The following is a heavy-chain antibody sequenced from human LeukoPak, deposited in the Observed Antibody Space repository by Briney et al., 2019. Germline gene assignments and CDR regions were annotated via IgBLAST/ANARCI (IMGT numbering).Heavy chain of an antibody. CDR3: ARGAVKSHQPLYKRRWFDP. J-gene: IGHJ5*02. V-gene: IGHV4-34*01. D-gene: IGHD2-2*02. Sequence: SETLSLTCAVYGGSFSGYYWSWIRQPPGKGLEWIGEINHSGSTNYNPSLKSRVTISVDTSKNQFSLKLSSVTAADTAVYYCARGAVKSHQPLYKRRWFDPWGQGTLVTVSS. CDR1: GGSFSGYY. CDR2: INHSGST.